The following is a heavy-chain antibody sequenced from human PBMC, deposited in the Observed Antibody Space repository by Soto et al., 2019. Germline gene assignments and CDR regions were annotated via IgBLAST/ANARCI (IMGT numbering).Heavy chain of an antibody. CDR1: RATLNSNP. Sequence: QVQLVQSGAEVKKPGSSLKVSCKVFRATLNSNPIGWVRQAPGQGLEWVGGIVPLSDRTNYAQELQGRVTVTADGSTSTVYMELSNLKSDDTAAYYCARKSGRDCHSGGGCFSLDVWGQGSLITVSS. CDR2: IVPLSDRT. V-gene: IGHV1-69*01. J-gene: IGHJ4*02. D-gene: IGHD2-15*01. CDR3: ARKSGRDCHSGGGCFSLDV.